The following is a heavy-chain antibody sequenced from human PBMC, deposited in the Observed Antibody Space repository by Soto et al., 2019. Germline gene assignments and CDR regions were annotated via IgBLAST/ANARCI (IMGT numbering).Heavy chain of an antibody. CDR3: ARDLGAPGRGSAVGYYYHYVMDV. D-gene: IGHD2-2*01. Sequence: EVQLVESGGGLVQPAGSLRLSCAASEFTFSSYWMNWVRQAPGKGLEWVANIKEDGSEKYYVDSVKGRFTISRHNAKNSLYLQMNSLRGEDTAVYYCARDLGAPGRGSAVGYYYHYVMDVWGQGTTVTVSS. V-gene: IGHV3-7*05. CDR2: IKEDGSEK. J-gene: IGHJ6*02. CDR1: EFTFSSYW.